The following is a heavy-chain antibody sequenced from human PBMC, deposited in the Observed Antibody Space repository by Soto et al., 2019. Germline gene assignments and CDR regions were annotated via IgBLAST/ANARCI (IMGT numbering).Heavy chain of an antibody. CDR2: IIPIFGTV. V-gene: IGHV1-69*12. CDR3: AKGSVAGTPTSYYYYGMDV. J-gene: IGHJ6*02. CDR1: GGTFRTYA. D-gene: IGHD6-19*01. Sequence: QVQLLQSGAEVKKPGSSVRVSCEASGGTFRTYAISWVRQAPGQGLEWMGEIIPIFGTVNYAQKFQGRVRTTADESTTTVHMDLTSLRSEATAEYYCAKGSVAGTPTSYYYYGMDVSGQGTTVTVSS.